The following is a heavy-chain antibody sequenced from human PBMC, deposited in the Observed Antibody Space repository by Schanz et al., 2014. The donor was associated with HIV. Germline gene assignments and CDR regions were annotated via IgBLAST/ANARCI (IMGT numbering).Heavy chain of an antibody. CDR3: ARDTNFVLDV. D-gene: IGHD2-8*01. V-gene: IGHV1-2*02. CDR2: INPNSGAT. CDR1: GGTFMTYA. J-gene: IGHJ6*02. Sequence: QVQLVQSGAEVKTPGSSVKVSCKASGGTFMTYAISWVRQAPGQGLEWMGWINPNSGATDSAQKFQGRVTMTRDTSISTAFMELSSLRSDDTAVYYCARDTNFVLDVWGQGPTVTVSS.